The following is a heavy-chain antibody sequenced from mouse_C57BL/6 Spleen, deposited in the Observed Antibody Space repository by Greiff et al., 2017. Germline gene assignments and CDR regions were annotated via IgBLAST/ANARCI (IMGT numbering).Heavy chain of an antibody. Sequence: QVQLQQPGAELVRPGSSVKLSCKASGYTFTSYWMHWVKQRPIQGLEWIGNIDPSDSETHYNQKFKDKATLTVDKSSSTAYMQLSSLTSEDSAVYYCARGRVTTVVAKYYAMDYWGQGTSVTVSS. D-gene: IGHD1-1*01. CDR3: ARGRVTTVVAKYYAMDY. CDR1: GYTFTSYW. V-gene: IGHV1-52*01. CDR2: IDPSDSET. J-gene: IGHJ4*01.